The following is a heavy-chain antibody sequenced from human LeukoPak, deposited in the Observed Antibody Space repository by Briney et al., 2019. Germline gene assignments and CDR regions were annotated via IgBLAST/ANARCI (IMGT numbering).Heavy chain of an antibody. CDR1: GFTFSRYW. Sequence: GGSLRLSCAASGFTFSRYWMSWVRQVPRKGLEWVANMRQDGGEIYYVDSVKGRFTISRDNAKNSLYLQMNSLRAEDTAVYYCARDGRHHRRGADWFDPWGQGTLVTVSS. CDR3: ARDGRHHRRGADWFDP. V-gene: IGHV3-7*01. J-gene: IGHJ5*02. CDR2: MRQDGGEI. D-gene: IGHD3-10*01.